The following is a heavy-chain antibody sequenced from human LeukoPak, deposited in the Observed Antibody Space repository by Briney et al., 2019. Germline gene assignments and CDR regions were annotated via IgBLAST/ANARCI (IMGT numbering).Heavy chain of an antibody. D-gene: IGHD2-2*01. Sequence: QSGGSLRLSCAASGFTFSSYWMHWVRQAPGKGLVWVSRINSDGSSTSYADSVKGRFTISGDNAKNTLYLQMNSLRAEDTAVYYCARDHCSSTSCYVNWFDPWGQGTLVTVSS. J-gene: IGHJ5*02. CDR1: GFTFSSYW. V-gene: IGHV3-74*01. CDR3: ARDHCSSTSCYVNWFDP. CDR2: INSDGSST.